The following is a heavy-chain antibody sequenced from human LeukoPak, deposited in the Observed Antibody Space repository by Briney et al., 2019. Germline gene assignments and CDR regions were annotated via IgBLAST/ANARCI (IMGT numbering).Heavy chain of an antibody. CDR1: GYTFTGYY. Sequence: ASVKVSCKASGYTFTGYYMHWVRQAPGQGLEWMGWINPNSGGTNYAQKFQGRVTMTRDTSISTAYMELSRLRPDDTAVYYCAREGYSRSWFDPWGQGTLVTVSS. V-gene: IGHV1-2*02. D-gene: IGHD5-18*01. CDR2: INPNSGGT. CDR3: AREGYSRSWFDP. J-gene: IGHJ5*02.